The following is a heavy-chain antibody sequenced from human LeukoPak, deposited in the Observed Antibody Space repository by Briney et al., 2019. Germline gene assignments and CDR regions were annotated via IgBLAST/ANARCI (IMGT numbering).Heavy chain of an antibody. D-gene: IGHD1-26*01. Sequence: GGSLRLSCAASGFTFSSYSMNWVRQAPGKGLEWVSYISTTSSTIYYADSVKGRFTISRDNAKSSLYLQMNSLRAEDTAVYYCARQVREWELSFDYWGQGTLVTVSS. J-gene: IGHJ4*02. CDR2: ISTTSSTI. CDR3: ARQVREWELSFDY. CDR1: GFTFSSYS. V-gene: IGHV3-48*01.